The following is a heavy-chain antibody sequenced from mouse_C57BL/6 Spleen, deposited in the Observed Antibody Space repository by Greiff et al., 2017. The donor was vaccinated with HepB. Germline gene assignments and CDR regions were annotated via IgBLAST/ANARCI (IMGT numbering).Heavy chain of an antibody. CDR2: ISSGGSYT. V-gene: IGHV5-6*01. CDR3: ARRDYYGSSYLMDY. CDR1: GFTFSSYG. D-gene: IGHD1-1*01. J-gene: IGHJ4*01. Sequence: EVQRVESGGDLVKPGGSLKLSCAASGFTFSSYGMSWVRQTPDKRLEWVATISSGGSYTYYPDSVKGRFTISRDNAKNTLYLQMSSLKSEDTAMYYCARRDYYGSSYLMDYWGQGTSVTVSS.